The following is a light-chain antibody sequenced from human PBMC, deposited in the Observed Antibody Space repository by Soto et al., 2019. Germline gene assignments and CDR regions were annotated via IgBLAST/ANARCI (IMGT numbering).Light chain of an antibody. J-gene: IGKJ1*01. Sequence: DIPLTQSPSTLSASLLDSVSVXCRASQSVSGWLAWYQQKPGEAPKLLIYDASALPRGVPSRFSGSGSGTEFTLTISSLQPDDFATYYCQQYNSYPWTFGQGTKVDIK. CDR2: DAS. CDR1: QSVSGW. CDR3: QQYNSYPWT. V-gene: IGKV1-5*01.